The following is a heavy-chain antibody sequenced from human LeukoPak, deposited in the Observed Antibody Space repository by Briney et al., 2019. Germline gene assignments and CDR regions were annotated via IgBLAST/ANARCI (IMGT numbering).Heavy chain of an antibody. D-gene: IGHD6-19*01. J-gene: IGHJ4*02. Sequence: GGSLRLSCAASGFTFSSHSMHWVHQAPGKGLEYVSGIRSDGTSTYYAKSVKDRFTISRDNSKNTLELQMGSLRAEDMAVYYCARRGSGWEFDLWGQGTLVTVSS. CDR1: GFTFSSHS. V-gene: IGHV3-64*01. CDR3: ARRGSGWEFDL. CDR2: IRSDGTST.